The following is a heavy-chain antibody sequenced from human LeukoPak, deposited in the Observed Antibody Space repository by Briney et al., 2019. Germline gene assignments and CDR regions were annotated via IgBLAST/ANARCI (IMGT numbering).Heavy chain of an antibody. Sequence: SETLSLTCTVSGGSISSYYWSWIRQPPGKGLEWIGYIYYSGSTNYSPSLKSRVTISVDTSKNQFSLKLSSVTAADTAVYYCARLGTDEYYYYGMDVWGQGTTVTVSS. J-gene: IGHJ6*02. CDR1: GGSISSYY. CDR2: IYYSGST. CDR3: ARLGTDEYYYYGMDV. D-gene: IGHD1-1*01. V-gene: IGHV4-59*08.